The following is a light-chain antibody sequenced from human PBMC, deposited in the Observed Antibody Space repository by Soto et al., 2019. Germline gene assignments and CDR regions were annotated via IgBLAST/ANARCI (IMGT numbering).Light chain of an antibody. V-gene: IGLV6-57*04. CDR1: SGSIASSF. Sequence: NFMLTQPHSVSESPGKTITISCTRSSGSIASSFVQWYQQRPGTAPTTVIYEDNQRPSGVPDRFSGSIDTFSNSASLSISGLKTEDEADYYCQSYDSSNPWVFGGGTQLTVL. CDR2: EDN. J-gene: IGLJ3*02. CDR3: QSYDSSNPWV.